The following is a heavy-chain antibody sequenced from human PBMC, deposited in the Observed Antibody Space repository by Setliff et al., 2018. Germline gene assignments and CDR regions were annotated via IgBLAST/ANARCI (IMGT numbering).Heavy chain of an antibody. Sequence: SVKVSCKASGGTFDTYAISWVRQAPGQGLEWMGGIIPIFGTTNYAQKFQGRVTITADESTSTAYMELSSLRSEDTAVYYCARDFLGIHIDHGNALDDYWGQGTLVTVSS. V-gene: IGHV1-69*13. CDR1: GGTFDTYA. CDR3: ARDFLGIHIDHGNALDDY. J-gene: IGHJ4*02. CDR2: IIPIFGTT. D-gene: IGHD4-17*01.